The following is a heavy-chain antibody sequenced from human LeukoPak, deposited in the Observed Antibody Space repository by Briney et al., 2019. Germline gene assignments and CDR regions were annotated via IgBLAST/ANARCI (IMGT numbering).Heavy chain of an antibody. CDR1: GFTFDDYG. J-gene: IGHJ4*02. CDR3: AREYGKAMVTSEFDY. CDR2: INWNGGST. V-gene: IGHV3-20*04. Sequence: GGSLRLSCAASGFTFDDYGMSWVRQAPGKGLEWASGINWNGGSTGYADSVKGRFTISRDNAKNSLYLQMNSLRAEDTALYYCAREYGKAMVTSEFDYWGQGTLVTVSS. D-gene: IGHD5-18*01.